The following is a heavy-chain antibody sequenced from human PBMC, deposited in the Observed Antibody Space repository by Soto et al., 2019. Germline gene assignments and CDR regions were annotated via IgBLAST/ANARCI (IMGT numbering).Heavy chain of an antibody. Sequence: ASVKVSCKASGYTFTSYAMHWLRQAPGQMLDWMGWINAGNGNTKYSQKFQGRVTITRDTSASTAYMELSSLRSEDTAVYYCARVTAGRGLYFDYWGQGTLVTAPQ. CDR3: ARVTAGRGLYFDY. V-gene: IGHV1-3*01. CDR1: GYTFTSYA. D-gene: IGHD6-13*01. J-gene: IGHJ4*02. CDR2: INAGNGNT.